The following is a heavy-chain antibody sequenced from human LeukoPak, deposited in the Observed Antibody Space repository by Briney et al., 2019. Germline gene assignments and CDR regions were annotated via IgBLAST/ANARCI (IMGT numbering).Heavy chain of an antibody. D-gene: IGHD4-23*01. Sequence: QPGGSLRLSCAASGFTFSSYAMSWVRQAPGRGLEWVSIISGSGAGTYNADSVKGRFTISRDNSENTLYLQMNSLRAEDTAVYYCARGSNSAFDYWGQGTLVTVSS. CDR1: GFTFSSYA. J-gene: IGHJ4*02. V-gene: IGHV3-23*01. CDR2: ISGSGAGT. CDR3: ARGSNSAFDY.